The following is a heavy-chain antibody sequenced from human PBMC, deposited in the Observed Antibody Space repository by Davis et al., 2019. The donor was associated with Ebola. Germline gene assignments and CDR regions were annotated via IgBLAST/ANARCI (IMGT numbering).Heavy chain of an antibody. J-gene: IGHJ6*03. D-gene: IGHD5-18*01. CDR3: ARAGYIYGRGGYYYYYYMDV. Sequence: PGGSLRLSCAASGFTFSSYAMSWVRQAPGKGLEWVSSISGSGDSTYNADSVKGRFTISRDNSKNTLYLQMNSLRAEDTAVYYCARAGYIYGRGGYYYYYYMDVWGKGTTVTVS. CDR1: GFTFSSYA. CDR2: ISGSGDST. V-gene: IGHV3-23*01.